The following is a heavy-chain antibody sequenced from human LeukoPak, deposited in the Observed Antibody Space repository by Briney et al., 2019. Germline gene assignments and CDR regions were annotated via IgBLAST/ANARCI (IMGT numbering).Heavy chain of an antibody. Sequence: PGGSLRLSCAASGFTFSSYAMTWVRQAPGKGLEWVATTSGSGGGTYYADSVKGRFTISRDNSKNTLYLRMNSLRAEDTAVYYCAKAKEYGELPPFDFWGQGTLVTVSS. CDR2: TSGSGGGT. V-gene: IGHV3-23*01. D-gene: IGHD4-17*01. CDR1: GFTFSSYA. J-gene: IGHJ4*02. CDR3: AKAKEYGELPPFDF.